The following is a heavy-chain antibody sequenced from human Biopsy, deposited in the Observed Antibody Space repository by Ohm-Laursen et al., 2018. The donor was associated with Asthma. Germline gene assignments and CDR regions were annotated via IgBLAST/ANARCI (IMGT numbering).Heavy chain of an antibody. CDR2: MYHSGSP. CDR1: GAAISRGGYY. CDR3: VRHQYSSSWSTFDY. J-gene: IGHJ4*02. D-gene: IGHD3-22*01. V-gene: IGHV4-39*01. Sequence: TLSLTCSVSGAAISRGGYYWGWIRQPPGKGMEWIGSMYHSGSPYHHPSLKSRATISVDTSKNQLSLKMSSVTAADTAVYFCVRHQYSSSWSTFDYWGQGALVTVSS.